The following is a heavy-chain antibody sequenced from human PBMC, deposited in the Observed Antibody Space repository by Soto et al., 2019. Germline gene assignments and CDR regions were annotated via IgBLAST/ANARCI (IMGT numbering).Heavy chain of an antibody. CDR3: AREDCSSTSCYLVFDY. Sequence: ASVKVSCKASGYTFTGYYMHWVRQAPGQGLEWMGWINPNSGGTNYAQKFQGWVTMTRDTSISTAYMELSRLRSDDTAVYYCAREDCSSTSCYLVFDYWGQGTLVTVSS. V-gene: IGHV1-2*04. CDR2: INPNSGGT. J-gene: IGHJ4*02. CDR1: GYTFTGYY. D-gene: IGHD2-2*01.